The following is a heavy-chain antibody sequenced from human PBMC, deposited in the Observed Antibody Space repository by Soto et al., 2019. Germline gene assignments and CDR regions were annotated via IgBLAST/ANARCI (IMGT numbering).Heavy chain of an antibody. CDR3: ARQYSVYFDY. J-gene: IGHJ4*02. V-gene: IGHV4-59*08. CDR1: GGSISSYY. Sequence: PSETLSLTCTVAGGSISSYYWSWIRQPPGKGLEWIGYIYYSGSTNYNPSLKSRVTISVDTSKNQFSPKLSSVTAADTAVYYCARQYSVYFDYWGQGTLVTVSS. CDR2: IYYSGST. D-gene: IGHD4-4*01.